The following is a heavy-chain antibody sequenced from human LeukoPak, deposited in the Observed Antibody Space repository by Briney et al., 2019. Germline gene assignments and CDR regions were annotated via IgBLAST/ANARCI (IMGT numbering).Heavy chain of an antibody. CDR1: GFTFDDYF. J-gene: IGHJ4*02. Sequence: GGSLRLSCAAAGFTFDDYFMGWVRQAPGKGLEWVSYITNSGCTMYYADSVRGRFTISKDNAKNSLYLHMSGLRAEDTAVYYCARSRARIAAAVYYFDYWGQGTPVTVSS. CDR2: ITNSGCTM. D-gene: IGHD6-13*01. V-gene: IGHV3-11*01. CDR3: ARSRARIAAAVYYFDY.